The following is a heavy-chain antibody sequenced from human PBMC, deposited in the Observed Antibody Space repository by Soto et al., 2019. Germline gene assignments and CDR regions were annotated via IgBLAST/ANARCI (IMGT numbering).Heavy chain of an antibody. D-gene: IGHD6-6*01. V-gene: IGHV1-3*01. CDR3: ARDVSSALDY. Sequence: ASVKVSCKASGYTFTSNTIHWLRQAPGQRPEWVGWISAGSGITKYSQKPQGRVSITRDTSASTAYMELSGLASEDTAVYYCARDVSSALDYWGQGTLVTVSS. CDR2: ISAGSGIT. CDR1: GYTFTSNT. J-gene: IGHJ4*01.